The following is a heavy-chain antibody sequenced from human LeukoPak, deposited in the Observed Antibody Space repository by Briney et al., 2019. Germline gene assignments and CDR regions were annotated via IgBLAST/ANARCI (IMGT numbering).Heavy chain of an antibody. Sequence: ASVTVSCKASGYTFTNYDINWVRQAPGQGLEWMGWMHPSNGDTGYAQKFQGRVTVTRNTSTTTAYMELSSLRSDDTAVYYCARRVRGVVIFSRAQGSFDLWGQGTLVTVSS. CDR3: ARRVRGVVIFSRAQGSFDL. CDR1: GYTFTNYD. D-gene: IGHD3-10*01. J-gene: IGHJ3*01. V-gene: IGHV1-8*01. CDR2: MHPSNGDT.